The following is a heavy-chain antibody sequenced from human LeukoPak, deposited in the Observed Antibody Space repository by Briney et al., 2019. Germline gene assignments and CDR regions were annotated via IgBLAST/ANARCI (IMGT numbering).Heavy chain of an antibody. CDR2: ISFDGSNK. Sequence: XHXXXQXPXXXXXXXXXISFDGSNKYYADSVKGRFTISRDNSKNTLYLQMNSLRAENTAVYYCARDPEYQLLYYFDYWGQGTLVTVSS. D-gene: IGHD2-2*01. V-gene: IGHV3-30-3*01. J-gene: IGHJ4*02. CDR3: ARDPEYQLLYYFDY.